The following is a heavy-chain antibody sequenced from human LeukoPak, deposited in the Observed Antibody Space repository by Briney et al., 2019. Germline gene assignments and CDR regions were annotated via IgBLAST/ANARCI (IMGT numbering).Heavy chain of an antibody. CDR1: GGTFSSYA. CDR3: ARDWVAAAVPDAFDI. J-gene: IGHJ3*02. Sequence: ASVKVSCKASGGTFSSYAVSWVRQAPGRGLEWMGRIIPIFGTANYAQKFQGRVTITTDESTSTAYMELSSLRSEDTAVYYCARDWVAAAVPDAFDIWGQGTMVTVSS. CDR2: IIPIFGTA. D-gene: IGHD6-13*01. V-gene: IGHV1-69*05.